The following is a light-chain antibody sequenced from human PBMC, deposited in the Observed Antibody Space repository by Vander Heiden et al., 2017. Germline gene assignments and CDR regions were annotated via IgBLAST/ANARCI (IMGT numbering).Light chain of an antibody. J-gene: IGKJ2*01. V-gene: IGKV3-20*01. Sequence: ETVLTQSPGTLSLSPGERATLSCRASQSVSSSYLAWYQQKPGQAPRLFIYGASSRATGIPDRFSGSGSGTDFTLTISRLEPEDFAVYYCQQYGSSPYTFGQGTKVEIK. CDR1: QSVSSSY. CDR3: QQYGSSPYT. CDR2: GAS.